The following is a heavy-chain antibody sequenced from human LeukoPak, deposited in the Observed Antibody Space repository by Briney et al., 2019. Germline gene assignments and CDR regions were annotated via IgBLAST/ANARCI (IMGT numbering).Heavy chain of an antibody. CDR2: INWNGGGT. CDR3: AKHMRATNTYSFFGLDV. D-gene: IGHD1-26*01. Sequence: GRSLRLSCAATGFTFKDYGMHRVRQPPGKGLEWVSSINWNGGGTDYADSVKGRFTISRDNAKNSLYLQLSSLRPEDTALYYCAKHMRATNTYSFFGLDVWGQGTTVTVSS. V-gene: IGHV3-9*01. J-gene: IGHJ6*02. CDR1: GFTFKDYG.